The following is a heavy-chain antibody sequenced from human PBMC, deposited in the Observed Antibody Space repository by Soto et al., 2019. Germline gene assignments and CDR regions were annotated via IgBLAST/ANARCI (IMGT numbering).Heavy chain of an antibody. Sequence: QVQLQQWGAGLLKPSETLSLTCAVYGGSFSGYYWSWIRQPPGKGLEWIGEINHCGSTNYKPSLKSRVTISVDTSKNQFSLKLSSVTAADTAVYYCARGRPSLTPRSCWFDPWGQGTLVTVSS. J-gene: IGHJ5*02. CDR2: INHCGST. D-gene: IGHD2-15*01. CDR3: ARGRPSLTPRSCWFDP. CDR1: GGSFSGYY. V-gene: IGHV4-34*01.